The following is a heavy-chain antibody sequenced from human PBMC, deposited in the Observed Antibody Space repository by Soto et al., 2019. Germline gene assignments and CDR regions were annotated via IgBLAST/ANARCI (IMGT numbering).Heavy chain of an antibody. D-gene: IGHD6-19*01. CDR3: AKEPTVAPSPGYFQH. V-gene: IGHV3-23*01. CDR1: GFTFSSYA. J-gene: IGHJ1*01. CDR2: ISGSGGST. Sequence: EVQLLESGGGLVQPGGSLRLSCAASGFTFSSYAMSWVRQAPGKGLEWVSAISGSGGSTYYADSVKGRFTISRDNSKNTRYLQRNSLRAEDTAVYYCAKEPTVAPSPGYFQHWGQGTLVTVSS.